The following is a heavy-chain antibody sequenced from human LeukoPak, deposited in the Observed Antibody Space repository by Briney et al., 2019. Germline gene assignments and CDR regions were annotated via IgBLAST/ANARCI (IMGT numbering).Heavy chain of an antibody. Sequence: SETLSLTCTVSGGSISSYYWSWIRQPPGKGLEWIGYTHYSGSTNYNPSLKSRVTISVDTSKNQFSLNVSSVTAADSALYYCARCGNNNRGYHYMDDWGKGTTVTVSS. J-gene: IGHJ6*03. CDR3: ARCGNNNRGYHYMDD. CDR1: GGSISSYY. CDR2: THYSGST. D-gene: IGHD5-24*01. V-gene: IGHV4-59*01.